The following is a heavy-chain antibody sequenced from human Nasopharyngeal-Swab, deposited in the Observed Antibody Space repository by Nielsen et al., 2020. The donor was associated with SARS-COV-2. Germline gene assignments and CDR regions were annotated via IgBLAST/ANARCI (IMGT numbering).Heavy chain of an antibody. D-gene: IGHD1-14*01. CDR2: ISYDGSNK. V-gene: IGHV3-30*18. CDR3: AKDRVSGTVGNYYYYYYMDV. J-gene: IGHJ6*03. Sequence: WIRQPPGKGLEWVAVISYDGSNKYYADSVKGRFTISRDNSKNTLYLQMNSLRAEDTAVYYCAKDRVSGTVGNYYYYYYMDVWGKGTTVTVSS.